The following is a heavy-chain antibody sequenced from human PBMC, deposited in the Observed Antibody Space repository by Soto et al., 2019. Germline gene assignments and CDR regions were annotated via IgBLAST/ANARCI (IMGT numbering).Heavy chain of an antibody. CDR2: TIPILSMS. J-gene: IGHJ4*02. D-gene: IGHD3-10*01. CDR3: ATNYGSGSAHFDN. Sequence: QMVQSGAEVQKPGSSVKVSCTAAGDTFSRSTLSWVRQAPGQGLEWMGRTIPILSMSDYAQEYQGRVTITSDKSTSTVYRELSRLRSEDTAVYYCATNYGSGSAHFDNWGQGTLVAVSS. CDR1: GDTFSRST. V-gene: IGHV1-69*02.